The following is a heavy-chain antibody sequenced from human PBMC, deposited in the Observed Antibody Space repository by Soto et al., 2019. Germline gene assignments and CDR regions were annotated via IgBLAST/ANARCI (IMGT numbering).Heavy chain of an antibody. CDR2: IYYSGST. CDR3: ATPVLMSGQLAFAFDY. D-gene: IGHD6-6*01. J-gene: IGHJ4*02. CDR1: GGSISSSSYY. V-gene: IGHV4-39*01. Sequence: SETLSLTCTVSGGSISSSSYYWGWIRQPPGKGLEWIGSIYYSGSTYYNPSLKSRVTISVDTSKNQFSLKLSSVTAADTAVYYCATPVLMSGQLAFAFDYWGQGTLVTVSS.